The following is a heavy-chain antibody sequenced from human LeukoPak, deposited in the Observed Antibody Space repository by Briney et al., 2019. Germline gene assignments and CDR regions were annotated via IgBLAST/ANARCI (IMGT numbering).Heavy chain of an antibody. CDR3: ARAWQWLPLDS. CDR1: GGSISSYY. D-gene: IGHD6-19*01. CDR2: IYTSGNT. V-gene: IGHV4-4*07. J-gene: IGHJ4*02. Sequence: SETLSLTGSVSGGSISSYYWSWIRQPAGKGLEWIWRIYTSGNTNYNPSLKIRVTMSVDTSKNQFSLKVTSVTAADTAVYYCARAWQWLPLDSWGQGTLVTVSS.